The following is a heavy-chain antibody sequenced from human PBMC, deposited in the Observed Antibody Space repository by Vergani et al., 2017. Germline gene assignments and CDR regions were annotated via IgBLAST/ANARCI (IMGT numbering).Heavy chain of an antibody. Sequence: QVQLQESGPGLVKPSQTLSLTCTVSGGSISSGSYYWSWIRQPAGKGLEWIGRIYTSGSTNYNPSLKSRVTISVDTSKNQFSLKLSSVTAADTAVYYCAQTKRLLEGYWFDPWGQGTLVTVSS. CDR3: AQTKRLLEGYWFDP. CDR1: GGSISSGSYY. V-gene: IGHV4-61*02. J-gene: IGHJ5*02. CDR2: IYTSGST. D-gene: IGHD3-3*01.